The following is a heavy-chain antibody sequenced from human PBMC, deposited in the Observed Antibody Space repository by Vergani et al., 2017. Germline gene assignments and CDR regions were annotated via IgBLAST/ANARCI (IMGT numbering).Heavy chain of an antibody. CDR2: IYYSGST. CDR1: GGSISSGGYY. V-gene: IGHV4-61*08. D-gene: IGHD3-22*01. CDR3: ARDSQDYYDSSGYNRYYYYYGMDV. Sequence: QLQLQESGSGLVKPSQTLSLTCAVSGGSISSGGYYWSWIRQPPGKGLEWIGYIYYSGSTNYNPSLKSRVTISVDTSKNQFSLKLSSVTAADTAVYYCARDSQDYYDSSGYNRYYYYYGMDVWGQGTTVTVSS. J-gene: IGHJ6*02.